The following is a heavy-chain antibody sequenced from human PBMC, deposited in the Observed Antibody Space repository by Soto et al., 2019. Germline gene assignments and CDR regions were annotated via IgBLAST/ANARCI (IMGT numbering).Heavy chain of an antibody. Sequence: QVQLQESGPGLVEPSGTLSLTCGVSGGSISTHNWWSWVRQSPGRGLEWIGEIFHYGGTNYNPSLKSRVTMSVEKSKTQFSLELTSVTAADTAVYYCAREKGAGTYMGFDYWGQGTLVTVSS. CDR1: GGSISTHNW. CDR3: AREKGAGTYMGFDY. CDR2: IFHYGGT. D-gene: IGHD3-10*01. V-gene: IGHV4-4*02. J-gene: IGHJ4*02.